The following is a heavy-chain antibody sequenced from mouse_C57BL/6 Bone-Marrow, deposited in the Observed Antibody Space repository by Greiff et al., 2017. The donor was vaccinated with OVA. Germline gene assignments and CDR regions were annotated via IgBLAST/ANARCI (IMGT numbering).Heavy chain of an antibody. CDR1: GYTFTSYG. D-gene: IGHD1-1*01. Sequence: QVHVKQSGAELARPGASVKLSCKASGYTFTSYGISWVKQRTGQGLEWIGEIYPRSGNTYYNEKFKGKATLTADKSSSTAYMELRSLTSEDSAVYFCARSKVDYYAMDYWGQGTSVTVSS. V-gene: IGHV1-81*01. J-gene: IGHJ4*01. CDR3: ARSKVDYYAMDY. CDR2: IYPRSGNT.